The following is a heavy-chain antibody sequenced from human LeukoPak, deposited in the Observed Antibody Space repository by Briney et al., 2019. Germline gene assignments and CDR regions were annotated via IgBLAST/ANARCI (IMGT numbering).Heavy chain of an antibody. Sequence: SETLSLTCTVSGGPIRRTTYHWRRIPRPPAKGLEWIGSNYYSGDTYYSPCLMSRVTISVDTSKNQFSLNLSSVTAADTAMYYCARAPHFFDSSGSRYYFDCWGEGALVTVSS. CDR3: ARAPHFFDSSGSRYYFDC. CDR1: GGPIRRTTYH. V-gene: IGHV4-39*07. J-gene: IGHJ4*02. CDR2: NYYSGDT. D-gene: IGHD3-22*01.